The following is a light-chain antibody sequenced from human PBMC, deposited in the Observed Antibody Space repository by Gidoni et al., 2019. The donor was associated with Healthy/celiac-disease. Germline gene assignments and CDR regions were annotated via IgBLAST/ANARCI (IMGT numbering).Light chain of an antibody. CDR3: QQYGSSLRT. Sequence: EIVLTQSPATLSLSPGERATLSCRASQSVSSSYLAWYQQKPGQAPRLLSYGASSRATGIPDRFGGGGSGTDFTLTISRLEPEDLAVYYCQQYGSSLRTFGQGTKVEIK. CDR1: QSVSSSY. V-gene: IGKV3-20*01. CDR2: GAS. J-gene: IGKJ1*01.